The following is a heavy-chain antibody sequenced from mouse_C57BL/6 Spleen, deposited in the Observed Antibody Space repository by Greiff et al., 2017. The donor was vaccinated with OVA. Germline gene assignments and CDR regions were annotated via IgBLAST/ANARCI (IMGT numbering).Heavy chain of an antibody. Sequence: VQLQQSGPELVKPGASVKIPCKASGYTFTDYNMDWVKQSHGKSLEWIGDINPNNGGTIYNQKFKGKATLTVDKSSSTAYMELRSLTSEDTAVYYCAGWERDYGYDGGFAYWGQGTLVTVSA. CDR2: INPNNGGT. D-gene: IGHD2-2*01. CDR1: GYTFTDYN. J-gene: IGHJ3*01. V-gene: IGHV1-18*01. CDR3: AGWERDYGYDGGFAY.